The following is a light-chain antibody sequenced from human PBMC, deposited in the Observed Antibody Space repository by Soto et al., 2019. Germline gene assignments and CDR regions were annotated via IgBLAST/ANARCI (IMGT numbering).Light chain of an antibody. V-gene: IGKV1-5*01. J-gene: IGKJ2*01. Sequence: DIEMTQSPSTLSASVGDRVIITCRASQTVVNWLAWYQQKTGKAPKVIISDASKLESGVPPRFSGVGSGTEFTLTISSLQPDDSATYFCQQYNLDPYTFGPGTKLEIK. CDR2: DAS. CDR1: QTVVNW. CDR3: QQYNLDPYT.